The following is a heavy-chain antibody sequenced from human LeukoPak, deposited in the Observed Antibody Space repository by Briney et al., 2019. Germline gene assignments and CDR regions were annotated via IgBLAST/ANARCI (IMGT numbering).Heavy chain of an antibody. J-gene: IGHJ4*02. V-gene: IGHV5-51*01. Sequence: GESLKISCQGSGYSFTSYWVGWVRQTPGKGLEWIGIIYPGDSDTRYSPSFQAQITISADKSISTAYLQWSSLKASDTAMYYCARLSSTSDFDYWGQGTLVTVSS. CDR1: GYSFTSYW. CDR3: ARLSSTSDFDY. CDR2: IYPGDSDT. D-gene: IGHD2-2*01.